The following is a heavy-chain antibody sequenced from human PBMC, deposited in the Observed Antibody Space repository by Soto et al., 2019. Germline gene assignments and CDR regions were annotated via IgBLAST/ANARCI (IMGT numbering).Heavy chain of an antibody. D-gene: IGHD5-18*01. CDR1: GYTFTGYY. Sequence: ASVKVSCKASGYTFTGYYMHWVRQAPGQGLEWMGWINPNSGGTNYAQKFQGRVTMTRDTSISTAYMELSRLRSDDTAVYYCARGEDTAIYYYYGMDVWGQGTTVTVSS. J-gene: IGHJ6*02. V-gene: IGHV1-2*02. CDR2: INPNSGGT. CDR3: ARGEDTAIYYYYGMDV.